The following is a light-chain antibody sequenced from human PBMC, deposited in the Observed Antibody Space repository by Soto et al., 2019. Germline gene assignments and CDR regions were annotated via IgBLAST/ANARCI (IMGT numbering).Light chain of an antibody. J-gene: IGKJ5*01. V-gene: IGKV1-9*01. CDR2: AAS. CDR3: QQLTSYPRST. Sequence: DIQLTQSTSFLSASVGDRVTITCRASQGISNYLAWYQQRPGKAPKLLIYAASTLQTGVPSRFSGSGSGTDFTLTISSLQPEDFATYHCQQLTSYPRSTFGQGTRLDIK. CDR1: QGISNY.